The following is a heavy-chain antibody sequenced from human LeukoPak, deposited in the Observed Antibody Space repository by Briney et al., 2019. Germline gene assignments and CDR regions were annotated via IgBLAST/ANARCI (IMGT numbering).Heavy chain of an antibody. CDR2: INPSGGST. CDR1: GYTFTSYY. J-gene: IGHJ6*02. CDR3: AREAFRGLRLGETEPNYYYGMDV. Sequence: AASVKVSCKASGYTFTSYYMHWVRQAPGQGLEWMGIINPSGGSTSYAQKFQGRVTMTRDTSTSAVYMELSSLRSEDTAVYYCAREAFRGLRLGETEPNYYYGMDVWGQGTMVTVSS. V-gene: IGHV1-46*01. D-gene: IGHD3-16*01.